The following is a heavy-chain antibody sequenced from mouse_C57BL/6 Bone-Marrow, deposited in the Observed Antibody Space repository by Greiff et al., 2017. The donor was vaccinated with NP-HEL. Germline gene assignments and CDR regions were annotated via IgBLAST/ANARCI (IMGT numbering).Heavy chain of an antibody. CDR1: GYSFTDYN. V-gene: IGHV1-39*01. J-gene: IGHJ3*01. CDR3: ARALYYDYEAWFAY. D-gene: IGHD2-4*01. Sequence: VHVKQSGPELVKPGASVKISCKASGYSFTDYNMNWVKQSNGKSLEWIGVINPNYGTTSYNQKFKGKATLTVDQSSSTAYMQLNSLTSEDSAVYYCARALYYDYEAWFAYWGQGTLVTVSA. CDR2: INPNYGTT.